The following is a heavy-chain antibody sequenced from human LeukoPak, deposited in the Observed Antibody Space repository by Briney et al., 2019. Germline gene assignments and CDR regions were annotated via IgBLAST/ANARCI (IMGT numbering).Heavy chain of an antibody. Sequence: GGSLRLSCAASGFTFSNYWMHWVRQGPGKGLVWLSRISTDGSSTDYADSVKGRFTISRENAKNTLYLQMNSLRAEDTAVYYCARTRTLPIAGGFDTWGQGSLVTVSS. V-gene: IGHV3-74*01. CDR1: GFTFSNYW. CDR2: ISTDGSST. D-gene: IGHD3-16*01. CDR3: ARTRTLPIAGGFDT. J-gene: IGHJ5*02.